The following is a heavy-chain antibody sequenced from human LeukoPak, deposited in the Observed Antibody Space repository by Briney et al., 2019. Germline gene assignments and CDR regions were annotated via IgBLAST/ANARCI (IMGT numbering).Heavy chain of an antibody. CDR1: GFTFSSYE. V-gene: IGHV3-48*03. D-gene: IGHD6-19*01. CDR3: ARVPFSSGSYLDY. CDR2: ISSSGSTI. Sequence: GGSLRLSCAASGFTFSSYEMNWVRQAPGKGLEWVSYISSSGSTIYYADSVKGRFTISRDNAKNSLYLQMNTLRAEDTAVYYCARVPFSSGSYLDYWGQGTLVTVSS. J-gene: IGHJ4*02.